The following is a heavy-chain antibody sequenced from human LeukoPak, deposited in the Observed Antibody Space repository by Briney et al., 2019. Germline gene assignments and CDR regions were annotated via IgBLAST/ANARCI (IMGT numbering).Heavy chain of an antibody. D-gene: IGHD5-12*01. J-gene: IGHJ4*02. CDR3: AKGAPTGAATIEFDY. V-gene: IGHV3-23*01. Sequence: GGSLRLSCAASGFTFTIQGMSWVRQAPGKGLEWVSAISGSGGSTYYADSVKGRFTISRDNSKNTLYLQMNSLRAEDTAVYYCAKGAPTGAATIEFDYWGQGTLVTVSS. CDR2: ISGSGGST. CDR1: GFTFTIQG.